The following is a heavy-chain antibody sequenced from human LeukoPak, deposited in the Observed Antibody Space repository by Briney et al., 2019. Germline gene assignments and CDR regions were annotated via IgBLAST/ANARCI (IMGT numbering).Heavy chain of an antibody. D-gene: IGHD5-18*01. CDR1: SGSISSYY. CDR3: ARDFGEEYSYGSRAFDI. V-gene: IGHV4-39*07. Sequence: PSETLSLTCTVSSGSISSYYWGGLRQPPGKALEWLGRIYYSGSTYYNPSLKSRVTISVDTSKNQFSLKLSSVTAADTAVYYCARDFGEEYSYGSRAFDIWGQGTMVTVSS. J-gene: IGHJ3*02. CDR2: IYYSGST.